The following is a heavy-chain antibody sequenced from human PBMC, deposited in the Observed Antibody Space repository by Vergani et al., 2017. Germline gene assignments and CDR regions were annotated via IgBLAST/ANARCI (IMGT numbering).Heavy chain of an antibody. D-gene: IGHD5-18*01. CDR3: ARVDGYDAIMDV. CDR2: INPNSVGT. V-gene: IGHV1-2*02. J-gene: IGHJ6*03. Sequence: QVQLVQSGAEVKKPGASVKVSCKASGYTFTGYYMHWVRQAPGQGLEWMGWINPNSVGTNYAQKFQGRVTMTRDTSISTAYMELSRLRSDDTAVYYCARVDGYDAIMDVWGKGTTVTVSS. CDR1: GYTFTGYY.